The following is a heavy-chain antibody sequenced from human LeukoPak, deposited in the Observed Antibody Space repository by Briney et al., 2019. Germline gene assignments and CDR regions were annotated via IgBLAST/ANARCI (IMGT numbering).Heavy chain of an antibody. CDR3: ARTDRYIAAAGTTPFDY. CDR1: GYTFTSYG. Sequence: ASVKVSCKASGYTFTSYGISWVRQAPGQGLEWMGWISAYNGNTNYAQKLQGRVTMTTDTSTNTAYMELRSLRSDDTAVYYCARTDRYIAAAGTTPFDYWGQGTLVTVSS. CDR2: ISAYNGNT. V-gene: IGHV1-18*01. J-gene: IGHJ4*02. D-gene: IGHD6-13*01.